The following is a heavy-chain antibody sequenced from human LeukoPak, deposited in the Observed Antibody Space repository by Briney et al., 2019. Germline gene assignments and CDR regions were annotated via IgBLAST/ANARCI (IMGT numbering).Heavy chain of an antibody. Sequence: GGTLRLSCAASGCTFSSYGMSWVREAPGKGLEWVANIKQDGSEKYYVDSVKGRFTISRDNAKNSLYLQMNSLRAEDTAVYYCASRYSSSWYYYYYYMDVWGKGTTVTVSS. CDR3: ASRYSSSWYYYYYYMDV. J-gene: IGHJ6*03. V-gene: IGHV3-7*01. CDR2: IKQDGSEK. CDR1: GCTFSSYG. D-gene: IGHD6-13*01.